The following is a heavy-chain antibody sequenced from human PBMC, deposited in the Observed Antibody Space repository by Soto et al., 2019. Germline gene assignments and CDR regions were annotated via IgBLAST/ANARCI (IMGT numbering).Heavy chain of an antibody. CDR3: ARDDEDGSYYDLGY. D-gene: IGHD3-10*01. CDR1: GFTFSNYI. J-gene: IGHJ4*02. V-gene: IGHV3-30-3*01. Sequence: QVQLVESGGGVVQPGRSLRLSCAASGFTFSNYIMHWVRQAPGKGLEWVAMILHDGNNKYYADSVKGRFTISRDNSKNTLYLQMNSLRTEDTAIYYCARDDEDGSYYDLGYWGQGTMVTVSS. CDR2: ILHDGNNK.